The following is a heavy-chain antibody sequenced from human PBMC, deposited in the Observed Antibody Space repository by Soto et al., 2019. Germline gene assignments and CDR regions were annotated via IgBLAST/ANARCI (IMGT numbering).Heavy chain of an antibody. D-gene: IGHD2-2*01. Sequence: GGSLRLSCAASGFTFSNYAMSWVRQAPGKGLEWVSGISAGGGDTYYADSVKGRVTISRDNSKNTLSLQMNSLRAEDTAVYFCTKALYCSSTSCYSGGDTFHVWGPGTMVTVSS. J-gene: IGHJ3*01. CDR3: TKALYCSSTSCYSGGDTFHV. CDR1: GFTFSNYA. CDR2: ISAGGGDT. V-gene: IGHV3-23*01.